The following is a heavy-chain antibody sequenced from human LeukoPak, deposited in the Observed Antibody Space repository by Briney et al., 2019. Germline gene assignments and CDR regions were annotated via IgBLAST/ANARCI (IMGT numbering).Heavy chain of an antibody. CDR1: GFTFSSYS. D-gene: IGHD5-24*01. CDR2: ISGGST. Sequence: GGSLRLSCAASGFTFSSYSMNWVRQAPGKGLEWVSSISGGSTYYADSRKGRFTISRDNSKNTLYLQMNSLRAEDTAVYYCARISMATFDYWGQGTLVTVSS. CDR3: ARISMATFDY. J-gene: IGHJ4*02. V-gene: IGHV3-38-3*01.